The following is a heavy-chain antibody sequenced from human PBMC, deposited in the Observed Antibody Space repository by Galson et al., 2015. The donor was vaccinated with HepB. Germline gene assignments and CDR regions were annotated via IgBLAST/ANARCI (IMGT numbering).Heavy chain of an antibody. V-gene: IGHV4-34*01. CDR3: ARGKPGYDFWSGYYFSFDY. CDR1: GGSFSGYY. CDR2: INHSGST. Sequence: SETLSLTCAVYGGSFSGYYWSWIRQPPGKGLEWIGEINHSGSTNYNPSLKSRVTISVDTSKNQFSLKLSSVTAADTAVYYCARGKPGYDFWSGYYFSFDYWGQGTLVTVSS. D-gene: IGHD3-3*01. J-gene: IGHJ4*02.